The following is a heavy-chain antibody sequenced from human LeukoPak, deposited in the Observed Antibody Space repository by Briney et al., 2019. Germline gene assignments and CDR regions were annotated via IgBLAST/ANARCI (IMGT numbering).Heavy chain of an antibody. Sequence: SETLSLTCTVSGGSISSSSHYWGWIRQPPGKGLEFIGNIYETGSTYYNPSLKSRVTIFVDTSKNQFSLRLSSVTAADTALYYCARRYSSSPFNYFDPWGQGTPVTVSS. V-gene: IGHV4-39*01. J-gene: IGHJ5*02. CDR2: IYETGST. CDR3: ARRYSSSPFNYFDP. CDR1: GGSISSSSHY. D-gene: IGHD6-6*01.